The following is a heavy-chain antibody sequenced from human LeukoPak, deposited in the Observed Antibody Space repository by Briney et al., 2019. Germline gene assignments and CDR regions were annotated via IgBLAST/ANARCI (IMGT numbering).Heavy chain of an antibody. CDR1: GYTFTGYY. Sequence: ASVKVSCKASGYTFTGYYMHWVRQATGQGLEWMGWMNPNSGNTGYAQKFQGRVTMTRNTSISTAYMELSSLRSEDTAVYYCARGRSTTIFGVVIVTTGYYYGMGVWGQGTTVTVSS. J-gene: IGHJ6*02. CDR3: ARGRSTTIFGVVIVTTGYYYGMGV. CDR2: MNPNSGNT. V-gene: IGHV1-8*02. D-gene: IGHD3-3*01.